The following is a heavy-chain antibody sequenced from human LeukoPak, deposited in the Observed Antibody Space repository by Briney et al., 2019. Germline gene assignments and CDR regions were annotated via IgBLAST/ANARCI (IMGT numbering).Heavy chain of an antibody. Sequence: GGSLRLSCAASGFTFSSYGMHWVRQAPGKRLEWVSAISGSGGSTYYADSVKGRFTISRDNSKNTLYLQMNSLRAEDTAVYYCAKAYEQLVLLPMPPGDYWGQGTLVTVSS. V-gene: IGHV3-23*01. CDR1: GFTFSSYG. D-gene: IGHD6-13*01. CDR3: AKAYEQLVLLPMPPGDY. CDR2: ISGSGGST. J-gene: IGHJ4*02.